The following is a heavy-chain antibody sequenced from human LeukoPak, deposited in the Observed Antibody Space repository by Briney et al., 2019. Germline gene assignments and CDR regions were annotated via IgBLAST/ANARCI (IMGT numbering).Heavy chain of an antibody. Sequence: SETLSLTCTVSGGSISSYYWSWIRQPPGKGLEWIGYIYYRGSTNYNPSLKSRVTLSVDTSKNQFSLNLSSVTAADTAMYYCARRPFSSSLARAFDIWGQGTMVTVSS. CDR1: GGSISSYY. J-gene: IGHJ3*02. CDR3: ARRPFSSSLARAFDI. CDR2: IYYRGST. V-gene: IGHV4-59*08. D-gene: IGHD6-13*01.